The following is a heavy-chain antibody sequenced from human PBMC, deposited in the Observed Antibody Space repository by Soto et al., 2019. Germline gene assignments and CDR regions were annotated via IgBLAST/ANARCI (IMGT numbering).Heavy chain of an antibody. CDR1: GFTFGDYA. Sequence: GGSLRLSCTASGFTFGDYAMSWVRQAPGKGLEGVGFIRSKAYGGTTEYAASVKGRFTISRDDSKSIAYLQMNSLKTEDTAVYYCTRQLPEDAFDIWGQGTMVTVSS. D-gene: IGHD1-7*01. V-gene: IGHV3-49*04. CDR2: IRSKAYGGTT. J-gene: IGHJ3*02. CDR3: TRQLPEDAFDI.